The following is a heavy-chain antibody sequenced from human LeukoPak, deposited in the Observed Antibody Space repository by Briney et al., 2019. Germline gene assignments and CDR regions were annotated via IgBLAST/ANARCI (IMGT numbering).Heavy chain of an antibody. CDR3: AKDRFGSIAVAGTSAG. V-gene: IGHV3-23*01. CDR2: ISGGGGST. Sequence: GGSLRLSCAASGFTFGSYAMYWVRQAPGKGLEWVSAISGGGGSTYYADSVKGRFTISRDNSKNTLYLQMNSLRVEDTAVYYCAKDRFGSIAVAGTSAGWGQGTLVTVSS. J-gene: IGHJ4*02. D-gene: IGHD6-19*01. CDR1: GFTFGSYA.